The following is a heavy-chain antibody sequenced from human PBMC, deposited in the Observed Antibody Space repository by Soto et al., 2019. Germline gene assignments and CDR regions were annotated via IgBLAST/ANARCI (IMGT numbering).Heavy chain of an antibody. CDR1: GLTFTNAW. CDR3: AKSRSVEDGFDI. Sequence: PGGSLRLSCAASGLTFTNAWMLWIRQAPGKGLEWVSAIRGTDESTYYAQSVKGRFTISRDNSKNTLNLQMNSLRAEDTAVYYCAKSRSVEDGFDIWGQGTMVTVSS. J-gene: IGHJ3*02. V-gene: IGHV3-23*01. CDR2: IRGTDEST.